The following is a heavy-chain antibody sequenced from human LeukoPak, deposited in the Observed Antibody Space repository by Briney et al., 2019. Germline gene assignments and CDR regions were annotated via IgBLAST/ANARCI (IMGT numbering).Heavy chain of an antibody. CDR3: ARAPYPLKFIAVAEDY. V-gene: IGHV3-23*01. CDR2: ISGSGGST. Sequence: GGSLRLSCAASGFTFSSYTMNWVRQAPGKGLEWVSTISGSGGSTYYADSVKGRFTISRDNSKNTLYLQMNSLRAEDTAVYYCARAPYPLKFIAVAEDYWGQGTLVTVSS. D-gene: IGHD6-19*01. J-gene: IGHJ4*02. CDR1: GFTFSSYT.